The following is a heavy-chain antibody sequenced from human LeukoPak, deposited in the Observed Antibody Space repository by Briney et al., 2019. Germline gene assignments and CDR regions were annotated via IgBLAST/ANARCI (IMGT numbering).Heavy chain of an antibody. V-gene: IGHV3-21*01. CDR2: ISGSSSYI. Sequence: GGSLRLSCAASGFTFSSHSMNWVRQAPGKGLEWVSSISGSSSYINYADSVKGRFTISRDNAQNSLFLQLNSLRAEDTAVYYCARDPYSSGWYKDAFDIWGQGTMVTVSS. CDR1: GFTFSSHS. J-gene: IGHJ3*02. D-gene: IGHD6-19*01. CDR3: ARDPYSSGWYKDAFDI.